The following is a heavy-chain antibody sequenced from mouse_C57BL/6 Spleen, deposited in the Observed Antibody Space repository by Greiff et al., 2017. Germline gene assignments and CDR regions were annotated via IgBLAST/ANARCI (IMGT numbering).Heavy chain of an antibody. V-gene: IGHV1-81*01. Sequence: QVQLQQSGAELARPGASVKLSCKASGYTFTSYGISWVKQRTGQGLEWIGEIYPRSGNTYYNEQFKGQATLTADKSSSPAYMELRSLTSEDAAVCFCARSLHYYGSPFDDWGQGTTLTVSS. CDR1: GYTFTSYG. CDR3: ARSLHYYGSPFDD. J-gene: IGHJ2*01. CDR2: IYPRSGNT. D-gene: IGHD1-1*01.